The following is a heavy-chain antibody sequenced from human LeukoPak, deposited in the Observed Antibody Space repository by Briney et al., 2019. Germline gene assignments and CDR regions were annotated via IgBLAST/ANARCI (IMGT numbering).Heavy chain of an antibody. V-gene: IGHV4-38-2*01. D-gene: IGHD3-22*01. CDR1: GYSISSGYY. CDR2: ICHSGST. Sequence: SSETLSLTCAVSGYSISSGYYWGWIRQPPGKGLEWIGSICHSGSTYYNPSLKSRVTISVDTSKNQFSLKLSSVTAADTAVYYCARLEGGGYDSSGYKDDYWGQGTLVTVSS. CDR3: ARLEGGGYDSSGYKDDY. J-gene: IGHJ4*02.